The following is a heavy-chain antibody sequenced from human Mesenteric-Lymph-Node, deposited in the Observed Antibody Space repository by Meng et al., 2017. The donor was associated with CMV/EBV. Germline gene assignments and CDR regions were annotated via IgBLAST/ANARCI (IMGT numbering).Heavy chain of an antibody. J-gene: IGHJ6*02. CDR3: ARGKRVAGGETGMDV. V-gene: IGHV4-39*07. D-gene: IGHD6-19*01. CDR2: IYYSGST. CDR1: GGSISSSSYY. Sequence: GSLRLSCTVSGGSISSSSYYWGWIRQPPGKGLEWIGSIYYSGSTYYNPSLKSRVTISVDTSKNQFSLKLSSVTAADTAVYYCARGKRVAGGETGMDVWGQGTTVTVSS.